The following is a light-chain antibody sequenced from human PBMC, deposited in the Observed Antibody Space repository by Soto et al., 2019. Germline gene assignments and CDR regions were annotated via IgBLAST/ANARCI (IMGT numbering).Light chain of an antibody. Sequence: EIVLAQSPGTLSLSQGERATLSCRASQSVTNSFLAWYQQKPGQAPRLLIYGAFRRATGIPDRFTGSGSGTDFTLTISSLEPEDFAVYYCQQRSNWPRTFGQGTKVDI. V-gene: IGKV3D-20*02. CDR2: GAF. CDR1: QSVTNSF. CDR3: QQRSNWPRT. J-gene: IGKJ1*01.